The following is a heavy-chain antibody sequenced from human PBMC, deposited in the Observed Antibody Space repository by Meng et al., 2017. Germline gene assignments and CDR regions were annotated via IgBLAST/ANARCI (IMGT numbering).Heavy chain of an antibody. V-gene: IGHV1-46*01. D-gene: IGHD3-10*01. CDR1: GYTFTSYY. Sequence: ASVKVSCKASGYTFTSYYMHWVRQAPGQGLEWMGIINPSGGSTSYAQKFQGRVTMTRDTSTSTVYMELSSLRSEDTAVYYCVRDPSMVRGVIVYYFDYWGQGTLVTVSS. CDR2: INPSGGST. J-gene: IGHJ4*02. CDR3: VRDPSMVRGVIVYYFDY.